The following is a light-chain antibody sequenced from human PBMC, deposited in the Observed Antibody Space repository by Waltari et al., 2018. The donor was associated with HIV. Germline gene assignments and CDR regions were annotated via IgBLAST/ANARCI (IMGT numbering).Light chain of an antibody. Sequence: EIVLTQSPATLSLSPGERATLSRRASQTGSSSYLAWYRQKPGQTPRLLIYAAYSRATGVPDRVSGGGSGTDFTLTISSLEPEDFAVYYCQHYGDSLTFGQGTKVEIK. CDR2: AAY. V-gene: IGKV3-20*01. CDR1: QTGSSSY. CDR3: QHYGDSLT. J-gene: IGKJ2*01.